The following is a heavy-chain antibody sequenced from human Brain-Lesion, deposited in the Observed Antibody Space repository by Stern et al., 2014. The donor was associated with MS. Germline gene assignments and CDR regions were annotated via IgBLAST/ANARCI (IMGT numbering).Heavy chain of an antibody. CDR2: IFNSGST. V-gene: IGHV4-61*02. D-gene: IGHD2-2*01. CDR1: GGSISSGGYY. Sequence: QLQLQESGPGLVKPSQTLSLSCTVSGGSISSGGYYWSWIRQPAGKGLEWIGRIFNSGSTSYNPSLKRRVPNLINTAHTQFPLRMTSMTAADTAVYYCARGRVVPGFQYYATDVWGQGTTVIVSS. J-gene: IGHJ6*02. CDR3: ARGRVVPGFQYYATDV.